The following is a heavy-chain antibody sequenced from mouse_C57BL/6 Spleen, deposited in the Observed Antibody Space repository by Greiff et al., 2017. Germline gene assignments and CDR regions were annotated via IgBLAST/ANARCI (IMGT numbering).Heavy chain of an antibody. V-gene: IGHV5-6*01. J-gene: IGHJ2*01. D-gene: IGHD1-1*01. CDR3: ARHDLFPYFDY. CDR1: GFTFTSYG. Sequence: EVKLVESGGDLVKPGGSLKLSCAASGFTFTSYGMSWVRQTPDKRLEWVATISSGGSYTYYPDSVKGRFTLSRDNAKNTLYLQMSSLKSEDTAMYYCARHDLFPYFDYWGQGTTLTVSS. CDR2: ISSGGSYT.